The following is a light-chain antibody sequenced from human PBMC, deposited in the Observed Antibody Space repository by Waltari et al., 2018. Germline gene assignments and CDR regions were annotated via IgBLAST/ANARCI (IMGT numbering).Light chain of an antibody. Sequence: IQLPQSPSTLSASVGDRVTITCRASQSISSWLAWYQTTPGKAPKPLIYKASSLESGVPSRFSGGGSGTDFTLTISSLQPDDSATYYCQQYISFSKTFGQGTKVEIE. CDR2: KAS. J-gene: IGKJ1*01. V-gene: IGKV1-5*03. CDR3: QQYISFSKT. CDR1: QSISSW.